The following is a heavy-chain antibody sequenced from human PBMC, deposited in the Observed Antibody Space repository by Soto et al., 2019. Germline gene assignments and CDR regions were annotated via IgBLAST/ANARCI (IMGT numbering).Heavy chain of an antibody. CDR1: GFTFSNAW. J-gene: IGHJ3*02. CDR2: IKSKTDGGTT. Sequence: RLSCAASGFTFSNAWMSWVRQAPGKGLEWVGRIKSKTDGGTTDYAAPVKGRFTISRDDSKNTLYLQMNSLKTEDTAVYYCTTAMYSGSNRAFDIWGQGTMVTVSS. V-gene: IGHV3-15*01. CDR3: TTAMYSGSNRAFDI. D-gene: IGHD1-26*01.